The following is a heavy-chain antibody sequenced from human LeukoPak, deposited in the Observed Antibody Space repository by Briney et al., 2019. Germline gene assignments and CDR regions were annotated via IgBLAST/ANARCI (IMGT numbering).Heavy chain of an antibody. CDR1: GGSISSSSYY. Sequence: SETLSLTCTVSGGSISSSSYYWGWIRQPPGKGLEWIGSIYYSGSTYYNPSLKSRVTISVDTSKNQFSLKLSSVTAADTAVYYCARQGGYYYDSSGYRPYYFDYWGPGTLVTVSS. D-gene: IGHD3-22*01. CDR3: ARQGGYYYDSSGYRPYYFDY. CDR2: IYYSGST. V-gene: IGHV4-39*01. J-gene: IGHJ4*02.